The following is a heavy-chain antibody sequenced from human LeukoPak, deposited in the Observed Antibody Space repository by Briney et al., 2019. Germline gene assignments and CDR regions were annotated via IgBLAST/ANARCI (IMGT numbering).Heavy chain of an antibody. D-gene: IGHD3-10*01. V-gene: IGHV4-34*01. CDR3: ARSGSYYHFDY. J-gene: IGHJ4*02. CDR1: GGSFSGYY. Sequence: SETLSLTCAVYGGSFSGYYWSWIRQPPGKGLEWIGEINHSGSTNYNPSLKSRVTISVDTSKNQFSLKLSSVTAADTAVYYCARSGSYYHFDYSGQGTLVSVSS. CDR2: INHSGST.